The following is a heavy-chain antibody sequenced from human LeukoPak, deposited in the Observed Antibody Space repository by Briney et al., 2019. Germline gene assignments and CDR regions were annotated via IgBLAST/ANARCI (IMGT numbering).Heavy chain of an antibody. CDR1: GGSISSSIYY. CDR3: ARQPTYYYYCMDV. J-gene: IGHJ6*03. V-gene: IGHV4-39*01. Sequence: SETLSLTCTVSGGSISSSIYYWGWIRQPPGKGLEWIGSVYYSGRTYYNPSLKSRVTISVDTSKNQFSLKLSSVTAADTAVFYCARQPTYYYYCMDVWGKGTTVTVSS. CDR2: VYYSGRT.